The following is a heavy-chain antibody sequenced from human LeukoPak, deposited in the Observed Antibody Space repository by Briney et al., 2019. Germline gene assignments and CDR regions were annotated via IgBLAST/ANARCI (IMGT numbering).Heavy chain of an antibody. Sequence: GGSLRLSCVVSGIISRDAWMNWVRQTPGKGLEWVGLIKSKVDGGTTDYAAPVKGRFTISRDDSENTLYLQMSSLKIEDTAIYYCTKDPPLTGGVYSAHWGPGTLVTVSS. D-gene: IGHD7-27*01. V-gene: IGHV3-15*07. CDR3: TKDPPLTGGVYSAH. J-gene: IGHJ4*02. CDR2: IKSKVDGGTT. CDR1: GIISRDAW.